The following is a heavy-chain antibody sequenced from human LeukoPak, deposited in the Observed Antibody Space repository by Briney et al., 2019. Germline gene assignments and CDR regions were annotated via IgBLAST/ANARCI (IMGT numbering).Heavy chain of an antibody. CDR3: AAGARGELLPYYYYGMDV. J-gene: IGHJ6*02. CDR1: GFTFTSSA. V-gene: IGHV1-58*01. Sequence: GASVTVSCKASGFTFTSSAVQWVRQARGQRLEWIGWIVVGSGNTNYAQKFQERVTITRDVSTSTAYMELSSLRSEDTAVYYCAAGARGELLPYYYYGMDVWGQGTTVTVSS. D-gene: IGHD1-26*01. CDR2: IVVGSGNT.